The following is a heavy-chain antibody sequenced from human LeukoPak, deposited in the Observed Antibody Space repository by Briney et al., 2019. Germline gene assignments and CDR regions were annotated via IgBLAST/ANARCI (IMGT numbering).Heavy chain of an antibody. CDR2: IHLDGRTT. D-gene: IGHD3-16*01. CDR1: GFTLSSYW. J-gene: IGHJ4*02. Sequence: GGSLRLSCAASGFTLSSYWMHWVRQRPGKGLVWVSRIHLDGRTTNYADSVKGRFTISRDNAKNTLSLEMNSLRPEDTAVYYCARGGSPSDYWGQGTLVSVSS. CDR3: ARGGSPSDY. V-gene: IGHV3-74*01.